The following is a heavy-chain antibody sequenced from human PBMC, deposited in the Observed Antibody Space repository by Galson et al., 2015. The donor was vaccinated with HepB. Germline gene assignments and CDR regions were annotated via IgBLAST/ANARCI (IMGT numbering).Heavy chain of an antibody. CDR1: GYSFTTYA. Sequence: SVKVSCKASGYSFTTYAMHWLRQAPGQRLEWMGWINPGNGNTKYSQKFQERVSITRDTSASTVYMELTSLRSEDTAVYYCARVARRYITGTTVNWFDPWGQGTLVIVSS. V-gene: IGHV1-3*01. D-gene: IGHD1-7*01. J-gene: IGHJ5*02. CDR3: ARVARRYITGTTVNWFDP. CDR2: INPGNGNT.